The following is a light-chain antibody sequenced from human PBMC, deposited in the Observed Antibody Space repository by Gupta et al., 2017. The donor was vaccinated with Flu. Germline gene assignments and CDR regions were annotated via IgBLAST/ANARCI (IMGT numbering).Light chain of an antibody. CDR1: HDIRNY. CDR2: AAS. Sequence: DIQMTQSPSSLSASVGDRVTITCRASHDIRNYLAWFQQRPGKAPKSLIYAASRWQSGVPAKLRGSGSGTDFTLTINNRKHEDFATYNGQQENIFPNNLGGGTKVEIK. CDR3: QQENIFPNN. J-gene: IGKJ4*01. V-gene: IGKV1-16*02.